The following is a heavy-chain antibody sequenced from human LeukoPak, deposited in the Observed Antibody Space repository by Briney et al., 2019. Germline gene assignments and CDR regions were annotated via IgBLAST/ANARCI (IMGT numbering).Heavy chain of an antibody. CDR1: GYTFTSYD. J-gene: IGHJ4*02. CDR2: MNPNSGNT. V-gene: IGHV1-8*03. Sequence: ASVKVSCKASGYTFTSYDINWVRQATGQGLEWMGWMNPNSGNTGYAQKFQGRVTITRNTSISTAYMELSSLRSEDTAVYYCARGVPESRYGSGSYEDYWGQGTLVTVSS. D-gene: IGHD3-10*01. CDR3: ARGVPESRYGSGSYEDY.